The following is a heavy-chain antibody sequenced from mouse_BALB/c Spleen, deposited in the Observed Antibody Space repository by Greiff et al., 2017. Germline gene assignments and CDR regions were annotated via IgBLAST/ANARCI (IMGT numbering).Heavy chain of an antibody. D-gene: IGHD1-1*01. CDR1: GISITTGNYR. Sequence: EVQLQESGPGLVKPSQTVSLTCTVTGISITTGNYRWSWIRQFPGNKLEWIGYIYYSGTITYNPSLTSRTTITRDTSKNQFFLEMNSLTAEDTATYYCAREGDYYGSSFDYWGQGTTLTVSS. J-gene: IGHJ2*01. CDR3: AREGDYYGSSFDY. V-gene: IGHV3-5*02. CDR2: IYYSGTI.